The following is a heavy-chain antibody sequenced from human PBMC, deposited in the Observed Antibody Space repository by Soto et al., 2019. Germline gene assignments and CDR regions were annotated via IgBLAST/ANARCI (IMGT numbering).Heavy chain of an antibody. CDR1: GFTFSLYD. CDR2: IESAAAT. D-gene: IGHD3-16*01. CDR3: ARDAKSEYSRGAGGFDS. J-gene: IGHJ4*02. Sequence: VPLVESGGGLVQPGGSLRLSCAASGFTFSLYDIHWVRQAPGNGLEWVSGIESAAATSYSDSVKGLFTISTDNAKNSLYLQMNSLRAEDTAVYYCARDAKSEYSRGAGGFDSWGQGALVTVSS. V-gene: IGHV3-13*01.